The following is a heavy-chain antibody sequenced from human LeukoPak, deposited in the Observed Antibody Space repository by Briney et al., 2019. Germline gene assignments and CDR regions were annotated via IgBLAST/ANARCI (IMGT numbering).Heavy chain of an antibody. J-gene: IGHJ3*02. CDR1: GGSISSGGYY. D-gene: IGHD3-9*01. CDR2: IYHSGST. V-gene: IGHV4-30-2*01. Sequence: PSQTLSLTCTVSGGSISSGGYYWSWIRQPPGKGLEWIGYIYHSGSTYYNPSLKSRVTISVDTSKNQFSLKLSSVTAADTAVYYCAREYILTGYSSIPGAFDIWGQGTMVTVSS. CDR3: AREYILTGYSSIPGAFDI.